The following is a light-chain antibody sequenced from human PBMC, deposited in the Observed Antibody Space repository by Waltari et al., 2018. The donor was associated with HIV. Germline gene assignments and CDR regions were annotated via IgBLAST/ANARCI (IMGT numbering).Light chain of an antibody. Sequence: QMTQTPSTLSASVGDRVTITCWASQTISSWLAWYQQKPGKAPKLLIYKASTLESGVPSRFSGSGSGTEFTLTISSLQPDDFATYYCQQYNSFTWTFGQGTKEEIK. CDR1: QTISSW. CDR3: QQYNSFTWT. J-gene: IGKJ1*01. V-gene: IGKV1-5*03. CDR2: KAS.